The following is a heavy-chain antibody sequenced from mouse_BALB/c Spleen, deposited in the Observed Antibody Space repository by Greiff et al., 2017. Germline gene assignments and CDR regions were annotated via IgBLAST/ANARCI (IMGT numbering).Heavy chain of an antibody. Sequence: EVKLMESGPGLVKPSQSLSLTCSVTGYSITSGYYWNWIRQFPGNKLEWMGYISYDGSNNYNPSLKNRISITRDTSKNQFFLKLNSVTTEDTATYNCAREGYTRASFSALGYWGEGNS. CDR2: ISYDGSN. CDR3: AREGYTRASFSALGY. CDR1: GYSITSGYY. D-gene: IGHD6-1*01. J-gene: IGHJ4*01. V-gene: IGHV3-6*02.